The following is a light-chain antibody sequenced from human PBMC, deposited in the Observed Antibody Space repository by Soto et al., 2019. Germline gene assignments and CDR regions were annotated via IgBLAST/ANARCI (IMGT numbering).Light chain of an antibody. J-gene: IGKJ1*01. Sequence: EIVLTQSPGTLSVSPGDRVTLSCRASQSISINLAWYQHKPGQAPRLLIHGASTRATGVPARISGSGSGTAFTLTISSLQSEDFAVYYCQQFRNWPWTFGQGTKVEGK. V-gene: IGKV3D-15*01. CDR3: QQFRNWPWT. CDR2: GAS. CDR1: QSISIN.